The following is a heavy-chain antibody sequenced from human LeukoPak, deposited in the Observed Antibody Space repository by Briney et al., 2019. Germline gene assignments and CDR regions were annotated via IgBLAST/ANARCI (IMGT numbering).Heavy chain of an antibody. CDR2: INPNSGGT. CDR1: GYTFTGYY. CDR3: ARHFGPIYSSGRLVFDY. J-gene: IGHJ4*02. Sequence: ASVKVSCKASGYTFTGYYMHWVRQAPGQGLEWVGWINPNSGGTNYAQKFQGRVTMTRDTSISTAYMELSRLRSDDTAVYYCARHFGPIYSSGRLVFDYWGQGTLVTVSS. D-gene: IGHD6-19*01. V-gene: IGHV1-2*02.